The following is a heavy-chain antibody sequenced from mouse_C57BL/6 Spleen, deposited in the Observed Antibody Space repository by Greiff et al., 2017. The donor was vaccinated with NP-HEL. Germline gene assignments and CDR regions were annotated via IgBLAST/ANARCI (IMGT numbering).Heavy chain of an antibody. J-gene: IGHJ2*01. CDR2: IDPSDSET. V-gene: IGHV1-52*01. Sequence: QVQLQQPGAELVRPGSSVKLSCKASGYTFTSYWMHWVKQRPIQGLEWIGNIDPSDSETHYNQKFKDKATLTVDKSSSTAYMQLSSLTSEDSAVYYCARGDYYGSSLYFDYWGQGTTLTVSS. D-gene: IGHD1-1*01. CDR1: GYTFTSYW. CDR3: ARGDYYGSSLYFDY.